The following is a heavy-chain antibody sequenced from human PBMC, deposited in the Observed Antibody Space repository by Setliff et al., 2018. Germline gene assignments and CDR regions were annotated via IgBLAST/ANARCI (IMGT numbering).Heavy chain of an antibody. J-gene: IGHJ4*02. CDR2: ISSSGSTI. CDR1: GFTFSSYW. V-gene: IGHV3-48*04. D-gene: IGHD6-13*01. Sequence: GGSLRLSCAASGFTFSSYWMSWVRQAPGKGLEWVSYISSSGSTIYYADSVKGRFTISRDNAKRSLYLQMNSLRAEDTAIYYCARDSSSSWYSPRQYYFDYWGQGTLVTVSS. CDR3: ARDSSSSWYSPRQYYFDY.